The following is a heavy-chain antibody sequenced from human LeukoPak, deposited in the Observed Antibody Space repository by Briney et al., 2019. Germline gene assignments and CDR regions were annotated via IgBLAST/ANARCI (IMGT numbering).Heavy chain of an antibody. J-gene: IGHJ4*02. Sequence: GGSLRLSCAASGFTFSSYGMHWVRQAPGKGLEWVAFIRYDGSNKYYADSVKGRFTISRDNAKNTLYLQMNSLRAEDTAVYYCARGVGGYSYGYLGYWGQGTLVTVSS. CDR3: ARGVGGYSYGYLGY. D-gene: IGHD5-18*01. CDR1: GFTFSSYG. CDR2: IRYDGSNK. V-gene: IGHV3-30*02.